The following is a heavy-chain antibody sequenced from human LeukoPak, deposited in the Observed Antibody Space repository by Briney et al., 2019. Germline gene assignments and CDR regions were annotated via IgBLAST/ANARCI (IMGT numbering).Heavy chain of an antibody. CDR2: INPNSGGT. D-gene: IGHD3-22*01. V-gene: IGHV1-2*06. J-gene: IGHJ4*02. CDR1: GYTFTGYY. CDR3: ASLYYDSSGYCVFDY. Sequence: GASVKVSCKASGYTFTGYYMHWVRQAPGQGLEWMGRINPNSGGTNYAQKFQGRVTMTRDTSISTAYMELSRLRSDDTAVYYCASLYYDSSGYCVFDYWGQGTLVTVSS.